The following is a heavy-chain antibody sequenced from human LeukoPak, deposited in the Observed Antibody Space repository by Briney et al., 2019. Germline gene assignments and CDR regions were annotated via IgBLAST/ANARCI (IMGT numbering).Heavy chain of an antibody. CDR1: GGSISSYY. CDR2: IYTDGST. Sequence: SETLSLTCTVSGGSISSYYWSWIRQPAGKGLEWIGRIYTDGSTNYNPSLKSRVTMSVDTSKSQISLKLSSVTAADTAVYYCARTTFWSGYRQNNWFDPWGQGTLVTVSS. J-gene: IGHJ5*02. V-gene: IGHV4-4*07. CDR3: ARTTFWSGYRQNNWFDP. D-gene: IGHD3-3*01.